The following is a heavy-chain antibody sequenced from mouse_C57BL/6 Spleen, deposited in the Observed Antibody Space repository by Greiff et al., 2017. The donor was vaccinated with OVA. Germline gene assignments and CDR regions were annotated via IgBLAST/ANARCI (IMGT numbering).Heavy chain of an antibody. Sequence: DVKLVESGAGLVKPGGSLKLSCAASGFTFSDYGMHWVGQAPEKGLEWVAYISSGSSTIYYADTVKGRFTITRDNAKNTLILQMTSLRSEDAAMYYCARDDYYAMDYWGQGTSVTVSS. CDR2: ISSGSSTI. CDR3: ARDDYYAMDY. J-gene: IGHJ4*01. V-gene: IGHV5-17*01. CDR1: GFTFSDYG.